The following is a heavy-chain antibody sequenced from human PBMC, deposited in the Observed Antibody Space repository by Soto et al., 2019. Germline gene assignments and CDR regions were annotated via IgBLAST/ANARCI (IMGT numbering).Heavy chain of an antibody. CDR3: ARGWIQPFFY. CDR2: IYYSGST. Sequence: ASETLSLTCTVSGGSISSYYWSWIRQPPGKGLEWIGYIYYSGSTNYNPSLKSRVTISVDTSKNQFSLKLSSVTAADTAVYYCARGWIQPFFYWGQGTLVTVSS. CDR1: GGSISSYY. D-gene: IGHD5-18*01. V-gene: IGHV4-59*01. J-gene: IGHJ4*02.